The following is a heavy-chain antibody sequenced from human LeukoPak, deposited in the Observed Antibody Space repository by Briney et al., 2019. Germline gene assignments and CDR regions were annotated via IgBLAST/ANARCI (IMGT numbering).Heavy chain of an antibody. V-gene: IGHV3-48*02. CDR1: GFTFSTYS. CDR3: ARVDWMIGAFDI. CDR2: ITSSSSTI. J-gene: IGHJ3*02. D-gene: IGHD3-22*01. Sequence: AGGSLGLSCAASGFTFSTYSMNWVRQAPGKGLEWVSYITSSSSTIYYADSVRGRFTISRDNAKNSLYLQMNSLRDEDTAVYYCARVDWMIGAFDIWGQGTMVTVSS.